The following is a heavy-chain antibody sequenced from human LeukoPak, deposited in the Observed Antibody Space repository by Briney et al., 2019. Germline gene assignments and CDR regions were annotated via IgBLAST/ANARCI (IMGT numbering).Heavy chain of an antibody. CDR2: IRSDGSNK. J-gene: IGHJ5*02. V-gene: IGHV3-30*02. Sequence: PGGSLRLSCAASGFTFSSYGMHWVRQAPGKGLEWMAFIRSDGSNKYYADSVKGRFTISRDNSKNTLYLQMNSLRVEDTAVYYCARASFTYGDYGDNWFDPWGQGTLVTVSS. CDR3: ARASFTYGDYGDNWFDP. D-gene: IGHD4-17*01. CDR1: GFTFSSYG.